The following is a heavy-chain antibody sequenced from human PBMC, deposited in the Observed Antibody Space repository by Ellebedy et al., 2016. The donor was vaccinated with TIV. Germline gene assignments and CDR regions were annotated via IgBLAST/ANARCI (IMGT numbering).Heavy chain of an antibody. CDR2: ISSSGSTI. J-gene: IGHJ6*02. CDR1: GFIFSRYE. Sequence: GESLKISCAASGFIFSRYEMNWVRQAPGKGLEWLSYISSSGSTIYYADSVKGRFTISRDNAKNSLYLRMSSLRAEDTAVYYCARVNVSAKKRHYYYYGMDVWGQGTTVTVSS. D-gene: IGHD3-10*01. CDR3: ARVNVSAKKRHYYYYGMDV. V-gene: IGHV3-48*03.